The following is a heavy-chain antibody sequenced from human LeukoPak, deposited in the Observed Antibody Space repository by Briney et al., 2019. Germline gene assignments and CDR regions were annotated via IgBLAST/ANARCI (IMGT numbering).Heavy chain of an antibody. D-gene: IGHD5-18*01. V-gene: IGHV3-30*18. CDR2: ISYDGRNE. J-gene: IGHJ4*02. CDR3: AKVYSYGDY. CDR1: RFTFSNYG. Sequence: GGSLRLSCAASRFTFSNYGVHWVCQAPGKGLEWVAIISYDGRNEYYADSVKGRFTISRDNSKNTLYLQMNSLRAEDTAVYYCAKVYSYGDYWGQGTLVTVSS.